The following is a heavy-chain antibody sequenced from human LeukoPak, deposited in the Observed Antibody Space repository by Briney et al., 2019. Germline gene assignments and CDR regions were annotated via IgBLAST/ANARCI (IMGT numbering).Heavy chain of an antibody. Sequence: PGGSLSLSCAASGFTFSRYGMHWVRQAPGKGLEWVAVIWYDGSNKYYVDSVKGRVTISRDNSKNTLYLQMNSLRVEDTAVYYCARGSGLVVRGDYFDYWGQGTLVTVSS. CDR3: ARGSGLVVRGDYFDY. D-gene: IGHD3-10*01. CDR1: GFTFSRYG. CDR2: IWYDGSNK. J-gene: IGHJ4*02. V-gene: IGHV3-33*01.